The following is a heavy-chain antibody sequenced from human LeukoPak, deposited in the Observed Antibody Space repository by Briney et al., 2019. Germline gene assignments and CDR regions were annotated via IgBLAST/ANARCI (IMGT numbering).Heavy chain of an antibody. CDR3: ARAYCSSTSCYIGRAAVDY. Sequence: GASVKVSCKASGYTFTGYYMHWVRQAPGQGLEWMGWINPNSGGTNYAQKFQGRVTMTRDTSISTAYMELSRLRSDDTAVYYCARAYCSSTSCYIGRAAVDYWGQGTLVTVSS. D-gene: IGHD2-2*02. CDR1: GYTFTGYY. V-gene: IGHV1-2*02. J-gene: IGHJ4*02. CDR2: INPNSGGT.